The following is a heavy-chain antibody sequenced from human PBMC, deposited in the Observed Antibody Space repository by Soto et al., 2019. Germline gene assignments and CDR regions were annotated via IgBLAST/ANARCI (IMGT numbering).Heavy chain of an antibody. Sequence: GASVKVSCKASGGTFSSYAISWVRQAPGQGLEWMGGIIPIFGTANYAQKFQGRVTMTEDTSTDTAYMELSSLRSEDTAVYYCATKRYYGSGSYYRASYYYGMDVWGQGTTVTVS. V-gene: IGHV1-69*06. CDR2: IIPIFGTA. CDR3: ATKRYYGSGSYYRASYYYGMDV. CDR1: GGTFSSYA. D-gene: IGHD3-10*01. J-gene: IGHJ6*02.